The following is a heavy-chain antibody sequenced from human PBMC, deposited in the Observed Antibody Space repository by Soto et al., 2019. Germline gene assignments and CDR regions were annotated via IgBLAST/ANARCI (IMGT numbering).Heavy chain of an antibody. CDR2: IIPIFGTA. V-gene: IGHV1-69*13. D-gene: IGHD6-19*01. J-gene: IGHJ6*02. CDR3: ARVGAVAGKHYYYYGMDV. Sequence: PSVKVSCKASGGTFSSYAISWVRQAPGQGLEWMGGIIPIFGTANYAQKFQGRVTITADESTSTAYMELSSLRSEDTAVYYCARVGAVAGKHYYYYGMDVWGQGTTVTVS. CDR1: GGTFSSYA.